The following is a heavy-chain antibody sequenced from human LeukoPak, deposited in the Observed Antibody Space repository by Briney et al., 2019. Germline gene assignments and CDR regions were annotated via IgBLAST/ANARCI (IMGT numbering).Heavy chain of an antibody. Sequence: SETLSLTCTVSGVSISSYYWSWIRQPPGKGLEWIGYIYYSESTNYNPSLKSRVTISVDTSKNQFSLKLSSVTAADTAVYYCARDGDFWSGYSDYWGQGTLVTVSS. J-gene: IGHJ4*02. CDR2: IYYSEST. CDR3: ARDGDFWSGYSDY. D-gene: IGHD3-3*01. V-gene: IGHV4-59*01. CDR1: GVSISSYY.